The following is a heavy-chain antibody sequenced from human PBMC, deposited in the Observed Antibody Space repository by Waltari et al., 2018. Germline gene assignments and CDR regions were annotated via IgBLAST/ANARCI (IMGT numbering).Heavy chain of an antibody. CDR2: IIPIFGTA. V-gene: IGHV1-69*01. Sequence: QVQLVQSGAEVKKPGSSVKVSCKASGGTFSSYAISWVRQAPGQGLEWMGGIIPIFGTANYAQKFQGRVTITADESTSTAYMELSSLRSEDTAVYYCARGDYGDYGSYYYYYYMDVWGKGTTVTVSS. CDR3: ARGDYGDYGSYYYYYYMDV. D-gene: IGHD4-17*01. J-gene: IGHJ6*03. CDR1: GGTFSSYA.